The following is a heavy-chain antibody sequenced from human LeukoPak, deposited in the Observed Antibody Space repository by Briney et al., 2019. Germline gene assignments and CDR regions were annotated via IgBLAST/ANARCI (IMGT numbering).Heavy chain of an antibody. CDR1: AFTLSSYA. V-gene: IGHV3-30-3*01. J-gene: IGHJ4*02. Sequence: GRSLRLSWAASAFTLSSYAMHWVRPAPGKGRGWVAGISYDGCNEDAADSLKGRFTISRDNAKNTLYLQMNSLRAEDTAVYYCARDQQWLVGFDYWGQGTLVTVSS. D-gene: IGHD6-19*01. CDR3: ARDQQWLVGFDY. CDR2: ISYDGCNE.